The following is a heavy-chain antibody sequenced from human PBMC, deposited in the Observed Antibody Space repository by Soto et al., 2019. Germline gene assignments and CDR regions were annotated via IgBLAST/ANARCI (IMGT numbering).Heavy chain of an antibody. CDR1: GYTFTSYY. V-gene: IGHV1-46*03. Sequence: QVQLVQSGAEVKKPGASVKVSCKASGYTFTSYYMHWVRQAPGQGLEWMGIINPSGGSTSYAQKCQGRVXXTXDXXTSTVYMELSSLRSEDTAVYYCARGVSYKEANFDYWGQGTLVTVSS. CDR3: ARGVSYKEANFDY. CDR2: INPSGGST. D-gene: IGHD3-10*01. J-gene: IGHJ4*02.